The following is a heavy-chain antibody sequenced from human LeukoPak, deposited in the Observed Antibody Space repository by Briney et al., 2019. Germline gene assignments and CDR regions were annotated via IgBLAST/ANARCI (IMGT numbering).Heavy chain of an antibody. CDR2: ISWNSGSI. Sequence: PGRSLRLSCAASGFTFDDYAMHWVRQAPGKGLEWVSGISWNSGSIGYADSVKGRFTISRDNAKNSLYLQMNSLRAEDTALYYSAKESFGELSIDYWGQGTLVTVSS. CDR3: AKESFGELSIDY. V-gene: IGHV3-9*01. D-gene: IGHD3-16*02. J-gene: IGHJ4*02. CDR1: GFTFDDYA.